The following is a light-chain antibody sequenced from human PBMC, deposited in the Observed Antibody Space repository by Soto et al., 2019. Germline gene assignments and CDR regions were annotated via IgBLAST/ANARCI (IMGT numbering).Light chain of an antibody. J-gene: IGLJ1*01. Sequence: QSALTQPRSASGSPGQSITISCTGTSSDVGGYNYVSWYQQHPAKAPKLIIFDVSKRPSGVPNRFSGSKSGNTASLTISGIRAEDEAEYYCCSYVGRNTYVFGTGTKLTVL. CDR1: SSDVGGYNY. V-gene: IGLV2-11*01. CDR3: CSYVGRNTYV. CDR2: DVS.